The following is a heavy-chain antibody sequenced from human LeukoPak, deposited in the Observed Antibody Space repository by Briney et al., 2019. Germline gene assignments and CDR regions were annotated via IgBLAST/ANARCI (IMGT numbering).Heavy chain of an antibody. D-gene: IGHD6-25*01. CDR1: GGSITSYY. V-gene: IGHV4-4*07. CDR3: ARESGSMRWFDP. CDR2: IHTSGST. Sequence: SETLSLTCTVSGGSITSYYWTYIRQPAGKGLEWIGRIHTSGSTNYNPSLKSRVTMSLDTSKNQFSLNLSSVTAADTAVYYCARESGSMRWFDPWGQGTLVTVSS. J-gene: IGHJ5*02.